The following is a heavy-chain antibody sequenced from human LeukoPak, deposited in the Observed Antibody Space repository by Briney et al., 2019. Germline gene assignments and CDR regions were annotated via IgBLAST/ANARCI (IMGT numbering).Heavy chain of an antibody. V-gene: IGHV4-39*01. CDR2: IYYSGST. CDR3: ARQTKGLGNY. D-gene: IGHD1-1*01. J-gene: IGHJ4*02. Sequence: PSETLSLTCTVSGGSISSSSYYWGWIRQPPGKGLEWIGSIYYSGSTYYNPSLKSRVTISVDTSKNQFSLKLSSVTAADTAVYYCARQTKGLGNYWGQGTLVTVSS. CDR1: GGSISSSSYY.